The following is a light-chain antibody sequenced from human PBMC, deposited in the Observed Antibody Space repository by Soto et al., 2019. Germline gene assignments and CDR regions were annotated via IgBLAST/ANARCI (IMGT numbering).Light chain of an antibody. CDR2: DAS. V-gene: IGKV3-11*01. Sequence: SLVTLSLTKGERATLSCRASQNINRYLAWYHQKPGQPPRLLIYDASTRATGIPARFSGSGSGTDFTLTISILKPEEVYEFGFRSRNYWSITF. J-gene: IGKJ2*01. CDR1: QNINRY. CDR3: RSRNYWSIT.